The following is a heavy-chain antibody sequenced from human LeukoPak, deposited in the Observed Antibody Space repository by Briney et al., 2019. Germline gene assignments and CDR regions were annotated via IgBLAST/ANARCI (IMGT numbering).Heavy chain of an antibody. CDR3: ARDRAGRTSYGMDV. V-gene: IGHV4-59*12. Sequence: SETLSLTCTVSGGSISRYYWSWIRQSPGQGLEWIGFISDSGGTNYNPSLKSRVTMSVDTSKNQFSLKLSSVTAADTAVYYCARDRAGRTSYGMDVWGQGTTVTVSS. D-gene: IGHD2-2*01. J-gene: IGHJ6*02. CDR1: GGSISRYY. CDR2: ISDSGGT.